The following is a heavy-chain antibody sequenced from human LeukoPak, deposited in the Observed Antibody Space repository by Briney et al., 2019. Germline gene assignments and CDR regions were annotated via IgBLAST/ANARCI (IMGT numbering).Heavy chain of an antibody. CDR2: ISYDGSNK. V-gene: IGHV3-30*03. Sequence: GGSLRLSCAASGFTFSSYSMNWVRQAPGKGLEWVAVISYDGSNKYYADSVKGRFTISRDNSKNTLYLQMNSLRAEDTAVYYCARELVLLWFGELVDYYYYGMDVWGQGTTVTVSS. D-gene: IGHD3-10*01. CDR3: ARELVLLWFGELVDYYYYGMDV. CDR1: GFTFSSYS. J-gene: IGHJ6*02.